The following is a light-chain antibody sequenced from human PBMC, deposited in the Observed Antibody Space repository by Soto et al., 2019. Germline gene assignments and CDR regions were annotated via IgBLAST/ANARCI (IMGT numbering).Light chain of an antibody. CDR3: QQYNNWPLT. CDR2: GAS. CDR1: QSVSSN. Sequence: EIVMTQSPATLSVSPGERATLSCRASQSVSSNLAWYQQKPGQAPRLLIYGASTRATGIPAGFSGSGSGTEFTLIISSLQSEDFAVYYCQQYNNWPLTFGGGTKV. V-gene: IGKV3-15*01. J-gene: IGKJ4*01.